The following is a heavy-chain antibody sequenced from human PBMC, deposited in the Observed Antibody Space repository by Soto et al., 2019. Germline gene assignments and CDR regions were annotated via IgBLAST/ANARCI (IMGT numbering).Heavy chain of an antibody. CDR2: ISAYNGNT. CDR3: ARVWYCSGGSCYVFDY. CDR1: GYTFTSYG. D-gene: IGHD2-15*01. V-gene: IGHV1-18*01. Sequence: ASVKVSCKASGYTFTSYGISWVRQAPGQGLEWMGWISAYNGNTNYAQKLQGRVTMTTDTSTSTAYMELRSLRSDDTAVYYCARVWYCSGGSCYVFDYWGQGTLVTVSS. J-gene: IGHJ4*02.